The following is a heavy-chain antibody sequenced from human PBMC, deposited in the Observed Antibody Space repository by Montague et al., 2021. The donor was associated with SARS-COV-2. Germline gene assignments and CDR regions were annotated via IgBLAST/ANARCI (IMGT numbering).Heavy chain of an antibody. CDR3: ARENTVTTFGGPYYIDS. V-gene: IGHV4-59*02. D-gene: IGHD4-17*01. J-gene: IGHJ4*02. CDR2: IYDSGST. CDR1: GRSVRSYY. Sequence: SETLSLTCIVSGRSVRSYYWSWIRQPPGKGLEWNGYIYDSGSTDYNPSLKSQGTISVDTSKNQFSLKLSSVTAADTAVYYCARENTVTTFGGPYYIDSWGQGTLVTVSA.